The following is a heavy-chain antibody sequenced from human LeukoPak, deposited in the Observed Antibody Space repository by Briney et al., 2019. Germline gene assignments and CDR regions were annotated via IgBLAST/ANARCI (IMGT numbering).Heavy chain of an antibody. V-gene: IGHV4-34*01. CDR1: GGSFSGYY. Sequence: SETLSLTCAVYGGSFSGYYWSWIRQPPGKGLEWIGEINHSGSTDYNPSVKSRVIVSVDTSKKYFPLKLSSVTAADTAVYYCARGRVVGVPPGWFDPWGQGTLVTVSS. CDR2: INHSGST. CDR3: ARGRVVGVPPGWFDP. J-gene: IGHJ5*02. D-gene: IGHD1-26*01.